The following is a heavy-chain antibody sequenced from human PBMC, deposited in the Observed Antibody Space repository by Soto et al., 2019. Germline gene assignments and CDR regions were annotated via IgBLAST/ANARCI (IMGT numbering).Heavy chain of an antibody. V-gene: IGHV2-5*02. CDR3: VHRPRRPIILCVHS. Sequence: QITLKESGPTLVKPTQTLTLTCTFSGFSLDNSAVGWIRQPPGKALEWLAIVYWDDDKRYSPSLETRLSITKDTSKHPVVLTMTTMDPVVAATYYCVHRPRRPIILCVHSWGPGTLVTVSP. J-gene: IGHJ4*02. CDR1: GFSLDNSAVG. CDR2: VYWDDDK. D-gene: IGHD3-10*02.